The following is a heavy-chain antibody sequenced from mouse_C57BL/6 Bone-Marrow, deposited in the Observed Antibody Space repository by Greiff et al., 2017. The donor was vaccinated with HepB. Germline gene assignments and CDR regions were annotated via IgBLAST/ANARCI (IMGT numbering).Heavy chain of an antibody. Sequence: EVQLQQSGAELVRPWASVKLSCTASGFNIKDDYMHWVKQRPEQGLEWIGWIDPENGDTEYASKFQGKATITADTSSNTAYLQLSSLTSEDTAVYYCTTITPAWFAYWGQGTLVTVSA. CDR1: GFNIKDDY. J-gene: IGHJ3*01. CDR2: IDPENGDT. CDR3: TTITPAWFAY. D-gene: IGHD1-1*01. V-gene: IGHV14-4*01.